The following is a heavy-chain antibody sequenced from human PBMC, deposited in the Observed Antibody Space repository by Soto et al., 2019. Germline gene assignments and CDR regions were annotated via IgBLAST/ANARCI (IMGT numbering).Heavy chain of an antibody. Sequence: EVQLSGSGGGLVQPGGSLRLSCAASGFTFSSYAMSWVRQAPGKGLEWVSAISRSSTSTYYADSVKGRFTISRDNSKNTLCLQMNSLRAEDTAVYYCAKDPSSGFAMENYFDYWGQGTLVTVSS. CDR3: AKDPSSGFAMENYFDY. J-gene: IGHJ4*02. V-gene: IGHV3-23*01. D-gene: IGHD3-10*01. CDR2: ISRSSTST. CDR1: GFTFSSYA.